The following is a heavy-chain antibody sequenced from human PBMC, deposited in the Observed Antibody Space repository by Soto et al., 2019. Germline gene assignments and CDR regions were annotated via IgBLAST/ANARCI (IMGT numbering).Heavy chain of an antibody. D-gene: IGHD3-22*01. Sequence: SETLSLTCTVSGGSISSYYWNWIWQPPGKGLEWIGYIYYSGSTNYNPSLKSRVTISIDTSRNEFSLKLSSVTAADTAVYYCARLNYYGVRPFAMDVWGQGTTVTVSS. CDR1: GGSISSYY. CDR3: ARLNYYGVRPFAMDV. J-gene: IGHJ6*02. V-gene: IGHV4-59*01. CDR2: IYYSGST.